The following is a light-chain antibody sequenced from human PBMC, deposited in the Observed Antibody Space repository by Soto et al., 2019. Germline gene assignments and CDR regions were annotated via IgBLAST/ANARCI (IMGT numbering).Light chain of an antibody. Sequence: DIQMTQSPSSLSASVEDRVIITCRASQSISNHLNWYQQKPGKAPKLLIFAASSLQSGVPSRFSGSRSAPDFTLTISSLQPEDFATYYCQQSYSSPPTFAQGTNVDIK. J-gene: IGKJ1*01. V-gene: IGKV1-39*01. CDR1: QSISNH. CDR2: AAS. CDR3: QQSYSSPPT.